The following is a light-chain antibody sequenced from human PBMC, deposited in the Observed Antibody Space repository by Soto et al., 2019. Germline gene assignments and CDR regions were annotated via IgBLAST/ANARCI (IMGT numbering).Light chain of an antibody. V-gene: IGKV3-11*01. J-gene: IGKJ2*01. CDR3: QQRSNWQYT. Sequence: EFVLTQSPATLSLSPGERATLSCRASQSVSSYSTWYQQKPGQAPRLLMYDTSNRATGIPARFSGSGSGTDFTLTISGLEPEDCAVYYCQQRSNWQYTFGLGTRLEIK. CDR1: QSVSSY. CDR2: DTS.